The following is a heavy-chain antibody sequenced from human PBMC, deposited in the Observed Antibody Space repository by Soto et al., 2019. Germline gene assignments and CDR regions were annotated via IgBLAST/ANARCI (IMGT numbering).Heavy chain of an antibody. CDR2: IYSGGST. D-gene: IGHD6-19*01. CDR3: ATDGLYGGWARYGMDV. Sequence: EVLLVESGGGLIQPGGSLRLSCAASGFTVSTNYMNWVRQAPGKGLEWVSVIYSGGSTYYADSVKGRFTISRDNSRTTLDLQLNSLRAEDTAVYYCATDGLYGGWARYGMDVWGQRTTFTVSS. J-gene: IGHJ6*02. CDR1: GFTVSTNY. V-gene: IGHV3-53*01.